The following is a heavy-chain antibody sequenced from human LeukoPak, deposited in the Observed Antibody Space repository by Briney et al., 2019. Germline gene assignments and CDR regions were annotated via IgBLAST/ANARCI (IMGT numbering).Heavy chain of an antibody. Sequence: GGSLRLSCAASGFTVSSNYMSWVRQAPGKGLEWVSVIYSGGSTYYADSVKGRFTISRDNSKNTLYLQMNSLRAEDTAVYYCARDPGGIAVAPTGWGQGTLVTVSS. CDR3: ARDPGGIAVAPTG. CDR1: GFTVSSNY. D-gene: IGHD6-19*01. J-gene: IGHJ4*02. CDR2: IYSGGST. V-gene: IGHV3-53*01.